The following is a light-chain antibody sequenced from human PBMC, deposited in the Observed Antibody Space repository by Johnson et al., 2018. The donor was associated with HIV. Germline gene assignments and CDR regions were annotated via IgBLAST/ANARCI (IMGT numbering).Light chain of an antibody. CDR2: ENN. J-gene: IGLJ1*01. CDR3: GTWESRLSAV. V-gene: IGLV1-51*02. Sequence: QSVLTQPPSVSAAPGQKVTISCSGSSSNIGNNYVSCYQHLPGTAPKLLIYENNKRPSGIPDRFSGSQSRTSATLGITGLQTGDEADNYCGTWESRLSAVFGTGTKVTVL. CDR1: SSNIGNNY.